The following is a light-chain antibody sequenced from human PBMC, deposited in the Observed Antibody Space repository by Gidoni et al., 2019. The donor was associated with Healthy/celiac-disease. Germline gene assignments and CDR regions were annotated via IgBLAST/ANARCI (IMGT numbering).Light chain of an antibody. CDR2: SNN. Sequence: QSVLTQPPYASGTPGQRVTISCSGSSSNIGSNYVYWYQQLPGTAPKLLIYSNNQRPSGVPDRFSGSKSGTSASLAISGLRSEDEADYYCAAWDDSLSGNYVFGTGTKVTVL. CDR1: SSNIGSNY. J-gene: IGLJ1*01. V-gene: IGLV1-47*02. CDR3: AAWDDSLSGNYV.